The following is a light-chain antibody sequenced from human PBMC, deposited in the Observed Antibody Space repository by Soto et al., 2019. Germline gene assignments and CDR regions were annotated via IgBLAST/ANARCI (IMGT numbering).Light chain of an antibody. CDR3: QQTFSPPYT. V-gene: IGKV1-39*01. CDR1: QSISNS. CDR2: VAS. J-gene: IGKJ2*01. Sequence: DIQMTQSLSSLSASVGDTVTITCRASQSISNSLSWYQQKPGKAPTFLIYVASTLQRGVPSRFSGSGSGTDCTLTISSLQPEDVATYYFQQTFSPPYTFGPGTKLQIK.